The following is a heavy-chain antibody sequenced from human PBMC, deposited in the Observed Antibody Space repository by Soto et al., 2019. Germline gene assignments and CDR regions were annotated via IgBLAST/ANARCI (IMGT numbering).Heavy chain of an antibody. CDR3: ASPYCTNGVCYTLSFDY. CDR1: GGSVSSGCYY. J-gene: IGHJ4*02. V-gene: IGHV4-61*01. D-gene: IGHD2-8*01. CDR2: IYYSGST. Sequence: QVQLQESGPGLVKPSETLSLTCTVSGGSVSSGCYYWSWIRQPPGKGLEGIGYIYYSGSTNYNPSLKSRVTISVDPSKIQFSLKLSSVAAADTAVYYCASPYCTNGVCYTLSFDYWGQGTLVTVSS.